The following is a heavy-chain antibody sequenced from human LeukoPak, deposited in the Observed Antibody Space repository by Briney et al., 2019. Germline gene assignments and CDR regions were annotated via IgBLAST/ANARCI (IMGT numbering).Heavy chain of an antibody. J-gene: IGHJ4*02. D-gene: IGHD2-2*01. V-gene: IGHV1-2*02. CDR1: GYTFTGYY. Sequence: ASVKVSCKASGYTFTGYYMHWVRQAPGQGLEWMGWINPNSGGTNYAQKFQGRVTMTRDTSISTAYMELSRLRSDDTAVYYCARARYCSSTSCTFDYWGQGTLVTVSS. CDR3: ARARYCSSTSCTFDY. CDR2: INPNSGGT.